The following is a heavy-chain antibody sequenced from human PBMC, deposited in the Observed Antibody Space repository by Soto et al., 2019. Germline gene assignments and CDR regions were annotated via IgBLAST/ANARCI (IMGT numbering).Heavy chain of an antibody. D-gene: IGHD3-16*01. CDR3: ARGPRGPDYGMDV. V-gene: IGHV3-33*01. CDR2: IWHDGSDT. Sequence: QVQLVESGGGVVQPGRSLRLSCTASGFSFNTYAMHWVRQAPGQGPEWVAVIWHDGSDTCHSDSVRGRFTVSRDNSKNALYLQMNRLRAEGTAVSYWARGPRGPDYGMDVWGQGTTVTVSS. CDR1: GFSFNTYA. J-gene: IGHJ6*02.